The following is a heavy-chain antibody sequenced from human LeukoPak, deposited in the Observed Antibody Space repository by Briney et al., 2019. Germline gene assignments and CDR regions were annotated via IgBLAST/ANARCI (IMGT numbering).Heavy chain of an antibody. J-gene: IGHJ5*02. D-gene: IGHD3-10*01. CDR1: GYTFTGYY. CDR3: ARDPVLLWFGESLTYNWFDP. CDR2: INPNSGGT. Sequence: ASVKVSCKASGYTFTGYYMHWVRQAPGQGLEWMGWINPNSGGTNYAQKFQGRVTMTRDTSISTAYMELSRLRSGDTAVYYCARDPVLLWFGESLTYNWFDPWGQGTLVTVSS. V-gene: IGHV1-2*02.